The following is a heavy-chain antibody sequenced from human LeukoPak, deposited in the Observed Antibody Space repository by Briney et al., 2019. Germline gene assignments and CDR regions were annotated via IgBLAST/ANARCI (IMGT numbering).Heavy chain of an antibody. V-gene: IGHV1-46*01. D-gene: IGHD3-22*01. CDR2: INPSGGST. Sequence: KTGGSLRLSCAASGYTFTSYYMHWVRQAPGQGLEWMGIINPSGGSTSYAQKFQGRVTMTRDMSTSTVYMELSSLRSEDTAVYYCARACGLIKDTYYYDSSGYYYDNWGQGTLVTVSS. CDR3: ARACGLIKDTYYYDSSGYYYDN. J-gene: IGHJ4*02. CDR1: GYTFTSYY.